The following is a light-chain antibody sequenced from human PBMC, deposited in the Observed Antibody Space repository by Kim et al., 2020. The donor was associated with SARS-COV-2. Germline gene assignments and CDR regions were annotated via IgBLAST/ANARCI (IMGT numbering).Light chain of an antibody. V-gene: IGKV3-20*01. Sequence: PGERATLSCRASQSVSNSYVAWYKQRPGQAPILLIYGASNRATGIPDRFSGGGSGTDFTLTISRLEPEDFAVYHCQQYGRSPYTFGQGTKL. CDR2: GAS. CDR1: QSVSNSY. J-gene: IGKJ2*01. CDR3: QQYGRSPYT.